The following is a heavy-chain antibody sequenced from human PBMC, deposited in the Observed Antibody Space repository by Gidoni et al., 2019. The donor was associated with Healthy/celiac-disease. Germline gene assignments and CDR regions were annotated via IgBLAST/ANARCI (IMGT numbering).Heavy chain of an antibody. CDR3: AREWELLHYFDY. Sequence: QVQLVESGGGVVQPGRSLSLSCAASGFTFSSYGMHWVRQAPGKGLEWVAVISYDGSNKYYADSVKGRFTISRDNSKNTLYLQMNSLRAEDTAVYYCAREWELLHYFDYWGQGTLVTVSS. J-gene: IGHJ4*02. V-gene: IGHV3-30*03. CDR1: GFTFSSYG. CDR2: ISYDGSNK. D-gene: IGHD1-26*01.